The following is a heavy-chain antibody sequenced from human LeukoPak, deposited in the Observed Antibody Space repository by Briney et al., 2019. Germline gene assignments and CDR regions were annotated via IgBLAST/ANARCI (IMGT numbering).Heavy chain of an antibody. D-gene: IGHD3-22*01. CDR1: GFTFSSYA. CDR3: ARGDYYDSSGYYFG. J-gene: IGHJ4*02. V-gene: IGHV3-23*01. CDR2: ISGSGGST. Sequence: GGSLRLSCAASGFTFSSYAMNWVRQAPGKGLEWVSAISGSGGSTYYADSVKGRFTISRDNAKNSLYLQMNSLRAEDTAVYYCARGDYYDSSGYYFGWGQGTLVTVSS.